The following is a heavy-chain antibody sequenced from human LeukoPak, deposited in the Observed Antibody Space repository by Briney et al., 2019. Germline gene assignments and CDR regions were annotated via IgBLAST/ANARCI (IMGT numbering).Heavy chain of an antibody. D-gene: IGHD2-21*01. CDR2: ISGSGGST. CDR3: AKFLPTHIVVANYYFDY. CDR1: GFTFSSYA. J-gene: IGHJ4*02. Sequence: PGGSLRLSCAASGFTFSSYAMSWVRQAPGKGLEWVSAISGSGGSTYYADSVKGRFTISRDNSKNTLYLQMHSLSAEDAAVYYCAKFLPTHIVVANYYFDYWGQGTLVTVSS. V-gene: IGHV3-23*01.